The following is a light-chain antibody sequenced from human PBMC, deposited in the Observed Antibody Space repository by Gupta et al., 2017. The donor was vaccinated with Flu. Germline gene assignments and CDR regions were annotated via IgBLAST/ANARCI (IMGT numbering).Light chain of an antibody. J-gene: IGKJ3*01. CDR2: AAS. CDR3: QQYDNYPLI. V-gene: IGKV1D-16*01. CDR1: QGVNTW. Sequence: GDSVTITCRASQGVNTWLAWYQQNPGEAPKSLIYAASNLQSGFPSRFTGTGSGTEFSITINNMQPEDSATYYCQQYDNYPLIFDPGT.